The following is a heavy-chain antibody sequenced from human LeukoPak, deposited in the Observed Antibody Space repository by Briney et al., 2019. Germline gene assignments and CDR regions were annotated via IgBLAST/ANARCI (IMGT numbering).Heavy chain of an antibody. D-gene: IGHD2-2*01. CDR2: ISYDGSNK. Sequence: GGSLRLSCAASGFTFSSYAMHWVRQAPGKGLEWVAVISYDGSNKYYADSVKGRFTISRDNSKNTLYLQMNSLRAEDTAVYYCARELVVVPAGPVGFDYWGQGTLVTVSS. J-gene: IGHJ4*02. V-gene: IGHV3-30*04. CDR3: ARELVVVPAGPVGFDY. CDR1: GFTFSSYA.